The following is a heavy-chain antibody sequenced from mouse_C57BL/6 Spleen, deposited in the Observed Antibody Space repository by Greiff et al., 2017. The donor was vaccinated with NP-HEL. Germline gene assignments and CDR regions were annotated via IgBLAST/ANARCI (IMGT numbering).Heavy chain of an antibody. Sequence: EVQVVESGGGLVKPGGSLKLSCAASGFTFSSYAMSWVRQTPEKRLEWVATISDGGSYTYYPDNVKGRFTISRDNAKNNLYLQMSHLKSEDTAMYYCARDRLYYSNYFDYWGQGTTLTVSS. J-gene: IGHJ2*01. V-gene: IGHV5-4*01. CDR2: ISDGGSYT. CDR1: GFTFSSYA. D-gene: IGHD2-5*01. CDR3: ARDRLYYSNYFDY.